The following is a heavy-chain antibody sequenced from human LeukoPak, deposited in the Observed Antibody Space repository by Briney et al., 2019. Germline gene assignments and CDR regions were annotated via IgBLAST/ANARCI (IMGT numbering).Heavy chain of an antibody. CDR1: GDSVSSNSAA. CDR2: TYYRSKWYN. Sequence: SQTLSLTCAISGDSVSSNSAAWNWIRQSPSRGLEWLGRTYYRSKWYNDYAVSVKSRITINPDTSKNQFSLKMTSLTAADTAVYYCARDNYDSSGYYEHALDLWGQGTMVTVSS. J-gene: IGHJ3*01. CDR3: ARDNYDSSGYYEHALDL. D-gene: IGHD3-22*01. V-gene: IGHV6-1*01.